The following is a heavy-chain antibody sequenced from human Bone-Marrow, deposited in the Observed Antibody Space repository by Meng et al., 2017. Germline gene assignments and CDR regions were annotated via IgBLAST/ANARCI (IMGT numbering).Heavy chain of an antibody. Sequence: SETLSLTCTASGGSISSYYWSGIRQPPGKGREGIGYIYYSGSTNYNPSLKSRVTISVDTSKNQFSLKLSSVTAADTAVYYCARETATGYYYYGMDVWGQGTTVTVSS. D-gene: IGHD2-15*01. J-gene: IGHJ6*02. CDR3: ARETATGYYYYGMDV. CDR1: GGSISSYY. CDR2: IYYSGST. V-gene: IGHV4-59*01.